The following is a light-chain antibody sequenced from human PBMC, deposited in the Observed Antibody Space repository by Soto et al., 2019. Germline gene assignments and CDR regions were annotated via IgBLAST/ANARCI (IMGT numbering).Light chain of an antibody. V-gene: IGLV2-14*01. CDR3: SSYTNINTRACV. CDR2: EVT. J-gene: IGLJ1*01. Sequence: QSALTQPASVSGSPGQSITISCTGTSGASGSYNRVSWYQQHPGKAPKLIIYEVTDRPSGVSNRFSGSKSGNTASLTISGLQAEDEAEYYCSSYTNINTRACVFGTGTKLTVL. CDR1: SGASGSYNR.